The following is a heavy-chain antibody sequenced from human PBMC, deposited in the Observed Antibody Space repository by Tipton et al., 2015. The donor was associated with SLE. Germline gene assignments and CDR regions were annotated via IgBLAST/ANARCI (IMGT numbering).Heavy chain of an antibody. CDR3: ARDRTGT. J-gene: IGHJ5*02. CDR1: GGSISSSSYY. CDR2: IYYSGST. V-gene: IGHV4-39*07. Sequence: TLSLTCTVYGGSISSSSYYWGWIRQPPGKGLEWIGSIYYSGSTYYNPTLKSRVTISVDTSKNQFSLKLSSVTAADTAVYYCARDRTGTWGQGTLVTVSS. D-gene: IGHD3/OR15-3a*01.